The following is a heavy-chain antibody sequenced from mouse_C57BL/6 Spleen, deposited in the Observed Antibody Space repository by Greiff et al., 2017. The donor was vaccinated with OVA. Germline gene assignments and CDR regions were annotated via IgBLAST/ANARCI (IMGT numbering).Heavy chain of an antibody. Sequence: QVQLQQPGAELVKPGASVKLSCKASGYTFPSYWMHWVKQRPGQGIEWIGMMHPNSGSTNYNEKFKSKATMTVDNSSSTAYMQLSSLTSEYSAVYYCASWGTTPGYFHVWATGPPASVSS. CDR2: MHPNSGST. V-gene: IGHV1-64*01. J-gene: IGHJ1*03. CDR3: ASWGTTPGYFHV. D-gene: IGHD1-1*01. CDR1: GYTFPSYW.